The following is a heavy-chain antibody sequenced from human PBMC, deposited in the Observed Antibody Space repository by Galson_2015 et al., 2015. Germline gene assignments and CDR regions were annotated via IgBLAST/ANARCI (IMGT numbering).Heavy chain of an antibody. CDR3: ARPSYGGDAFDI. J-gene: IGHJ3*02. D-gene: IGHD4-23*01. Sequence: TLSLTCTAFGGSISSGGYYWSWIRQHPGKGLEWIGYIYYSGSTYYNPSLKSRVTISVDTSRNQFSLKLSSVTAADTAVYYCARPSYGGDAFDIWGQGTMVTVSS. CDR1: GGSISSGGYY. CDR2: IYYSGST. V-gene: IGHV4-31*03.